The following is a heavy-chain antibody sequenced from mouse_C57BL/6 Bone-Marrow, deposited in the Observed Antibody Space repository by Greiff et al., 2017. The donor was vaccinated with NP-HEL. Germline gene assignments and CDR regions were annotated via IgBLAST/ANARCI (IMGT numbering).Heavy chain of an antibody. Sequence: EVQGVESGGGLVKPGGSLKLSCAASGFTFSSYAMSWVRQTPEKRLAWVATISDGGSYTYYPDNVKGRFTISRDNAKNNLYLQMSHLKSEDTAMYYCARDQLYGSSYAMDYWGQGTSVTVSS. J-gene: IGHJ4*01. D-gene: IGHD1-1*01. CDR1: GFTFSSYA. CDR2: ISDGGSYT. V-gene: IGHV5-4*01. CDR3: ARDQLYGSSYAMDY.